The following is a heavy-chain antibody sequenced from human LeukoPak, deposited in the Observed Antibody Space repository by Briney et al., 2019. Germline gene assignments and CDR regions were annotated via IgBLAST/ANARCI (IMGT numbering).Heavy chain of an antibody. Sequence: GASVKVSCKASGGTFSSYAISWVRQAPGQGLEWMGGIIPIFGTANYAQKFQGRVTITADESTSTAYMELSSLRSEDTAVYYCASYSSGSAYIYDYWGQGTLVTVSS. CDR3: ASYSSGSAYIYDY. V-gene: IGHV1-69*13. CDR1: GGTFSSYA. J-gene: IGHJ4*02. D-gene: IGHD6-19*01. CDR2: IIPIFGTA.